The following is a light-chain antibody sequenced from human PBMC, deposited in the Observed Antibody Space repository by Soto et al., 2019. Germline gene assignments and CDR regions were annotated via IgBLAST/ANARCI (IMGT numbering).Light chain of an antibody. CDR1: QSVTSN. CDR2: GAS. V-gene: IGKV3-20*01. CDR3: QQYGSSPRT. Sequence: EIVMTQSRSTLSVSPGGRATLSCRASQSVTSNLAWYQQKPGQAPRLLIYGASRRATGIPERFSGSGSGTDFTLTISRPEPEDFAVYYCQQYGSSPRTFGQGTKVDIK. J-gene: IGKJ1*01.